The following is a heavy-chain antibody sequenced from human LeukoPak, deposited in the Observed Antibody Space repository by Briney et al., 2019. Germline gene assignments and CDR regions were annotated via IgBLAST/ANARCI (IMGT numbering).Heavy chain of an antibody. CDR1: GFTFSSYT. D-gene: IGHD2-21*02. Sequence: GGSLRLSCAASGFTFSSYTMNWVRQAPGKGLEWVSSISSSSSYIYYADSVKGRFTISRDNSKNTLYLQMNSLRAEDTAVYYCARDLHVVVTEGGMDVWGQGTTVTVSS. CDR3: ARDLHVVVTEGGMDV. J-gene: IGHJ6*02. CDR2: ISSSSSYI. V-gene: IGHV3-21*01.